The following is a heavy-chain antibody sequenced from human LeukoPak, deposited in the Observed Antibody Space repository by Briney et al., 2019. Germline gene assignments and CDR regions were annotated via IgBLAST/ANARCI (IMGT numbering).Heavy chain of an antibody. Sequence: PGGSLRLSCAASGFTFSSYGMHWVRQAPGKGLEWVAVISYDGSNKYYADSVKGRFTISRDNSKNTLYLQMNSLRAEDTAVYYCAKIPIPKYSSGWYYFDYWGQGTLVTVSS. V-gene: IGHV3-30*18. J-gene: IGHJ4*02. CDR2: ISYDGSNK. CDR1: GFTFSSYG. CDR3: AKIPIPKYSSGWYYFDY. D-gene: IGHD6-19*01.